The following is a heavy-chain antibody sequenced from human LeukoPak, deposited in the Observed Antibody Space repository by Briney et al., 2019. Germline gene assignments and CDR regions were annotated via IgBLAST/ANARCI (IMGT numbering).Heavy chain of an antibody. CDR3: ARGGGGEDAFDI. Sequence: SETPSLTCAVSGGSISSGGYSWSWIRQPPGKGLEWIGYIYHSGSTYYNPSLKSRVTISVDRSKNQFSLKLSSVTAADTAVYYCARGGGGEDAFDIWGQGTMVTVSS. D-gene: IGHD3-10*01. CDR2: IYHSGST. J-gene: IGHJ3*02. V-gene: IGHV4-30-2*01. CDR1: GGSISSGGYS.